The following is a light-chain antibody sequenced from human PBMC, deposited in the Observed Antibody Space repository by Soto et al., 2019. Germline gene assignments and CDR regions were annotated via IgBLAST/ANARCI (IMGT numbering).Light chain of an antibody. CDR2: SNY. CDR3: SAWDASLNGYV. Sequence: QSVLTQPPSASGTPGQRLTIPCSGRSSNIGSKTVNWYQQLPGTAPKLLIYSNYQRPSGVPDRFSGSKSGTSASLAISGLQSEDEADYYCSAWDASLNGYVFGTGTKLTVL. CDR1: SSNIGSKT. V-gene: IGLV1-44*01. J-gene: IGLJ1*01.